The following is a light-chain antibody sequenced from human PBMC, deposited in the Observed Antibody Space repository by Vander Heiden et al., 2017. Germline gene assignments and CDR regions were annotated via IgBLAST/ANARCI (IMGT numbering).Light chain of an antibody. CDR2: SND. V-gene: IGLV1-44*01. Sequence: QSLLTQPPSASRTPGQRVTISCSGSSSNIGSNSVNWYQQLPGTAPKLLIYSNDQRPSGVPDRFSGSKSGTSASLAISGLQSDDEADYYCAAWDDSLNGVVFGGGTKVTV. CDR3: AAWDDSLNGVV. CDR1: SSNIGSNS. J-gene: IGLJ2*01.